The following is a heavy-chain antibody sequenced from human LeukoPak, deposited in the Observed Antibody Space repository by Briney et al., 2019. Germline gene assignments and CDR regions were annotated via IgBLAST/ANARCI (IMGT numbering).Heavy chain of an antibody. CDR3: ASRVAVVGLDH. J-gene: IGHJ4*02. Sequence: GGSLRLSCAASGFTVRDNYMSWVRQAPGKGLEWVSVIYSSGSTYYADSVKGRFTISRDNSKNTLFLQMNSLRAEDTAVYYCASRVAVVGLDHWGPGTLVTVSS. D-gene: IGHD6-19*01. CDR1: GFTVRDNY. V-gene: IGHV3-66*01. CDR2: IYSSGST.